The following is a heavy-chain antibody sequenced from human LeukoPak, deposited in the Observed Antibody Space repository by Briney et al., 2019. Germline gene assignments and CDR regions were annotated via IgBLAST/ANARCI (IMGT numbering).Heavy chain of an antibody. Sequence: PGGSLRLSCAASGFTFSSYSMNWVRQAPGKGLEWVSGIRGSRGSKYYADSVKGRFTISRDNSKNTLYLQMNSLRAEDTAIYYCATIPLKGNEYFQHWGQGTLVTVSS. J-gene: IGHJ1*01. CDR1: GFTFSSYS. V-gene: IGHV3-23*01. D-gene: IGHD2-2*02. CDR2: IRGSRGSK. CDR3: ATIPLKGNEYFQH.